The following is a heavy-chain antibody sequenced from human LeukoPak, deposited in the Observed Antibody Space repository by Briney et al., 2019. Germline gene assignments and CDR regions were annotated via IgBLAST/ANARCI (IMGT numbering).Heavy chain of an antibody. CDR2: INGGGNTT. J-gene: IGHJ6*03. V-gene: IGHV3-23*01. Sequence: GGSLRLSCAASGFAFSSFAMGWVRQSPGKGLEWLSTINGGGNTTFYADSLKGRFTISRDNSKNTLYSHMDSLRPDDTAIYYCTKELHVAVAVADYYYFYMDVWGRGTAVTVSS. D-gene: IGHD6-19*01. CDR1: GFAFSSFA. CDR3: TKELHVAVAVADYYYFYMDV.